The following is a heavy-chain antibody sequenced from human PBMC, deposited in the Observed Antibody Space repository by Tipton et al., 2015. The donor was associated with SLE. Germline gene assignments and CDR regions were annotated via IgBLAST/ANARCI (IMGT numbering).Heavy chain of an antibody. D-gene: IGHD3-3*01. CDR1: DASLSTYF. V-gene: IGHV4-59*01. J-gene: IGHJ5*02. Sequence: TLSLTCTVSDASLSTYFWSWIRQPPGKGLEWIGYIYYSGSTNDNPSLKSRVTMSVDTSKNQFSLRLTSVTAADTAVYYCAGLEDPFGIFGVPKGWFDPWGQGTLVTVSS. CDR3: AGLEDPFGIFGVPKGWFDP. CDR2: IYYSGST.